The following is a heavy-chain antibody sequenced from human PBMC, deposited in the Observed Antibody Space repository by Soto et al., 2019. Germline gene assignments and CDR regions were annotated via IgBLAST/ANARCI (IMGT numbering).Heavy chain of an antibody. CDR3: ARDLYTTSFDY. Sequence: ASVKVSCKASGYTFTTYCMHWVRQAPGQSLEWMGRINAGKGNTEYSQNFQGRVTITRDTSANTHYMELSSLRSEDTAVYYCARDLYTTSFDYWGQGTLVTVSS. CDR2: INAGKGNT. J-gene: IGHJ4*02. CDR1: GYTFTTYC. D-gene: IGHD6-13*01. V-gene: IGHV1-3*01.